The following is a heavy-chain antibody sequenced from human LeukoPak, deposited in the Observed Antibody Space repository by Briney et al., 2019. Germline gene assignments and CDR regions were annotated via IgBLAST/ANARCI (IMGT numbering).Heavy chain of an antibody. J-gene: IGHJ6*03. D-gene: IGHD4-23*01. CDR1: GGSISSSSYY. V-gene: IGHV4-39*07. CDR2: IYYSGST. Sequence: QSSETLSLTCTVSGGSISSSSYYWGWIRQPPGKGLEWIGSIYYSGSTYYNPSLKSRVTISVDTSKNQFSLKLSSVTAADTAVYYCAGGPRWNYNYYYMDVWGKGTTVTVSS. CDR3: AGGPRWNYNYYYMDV.